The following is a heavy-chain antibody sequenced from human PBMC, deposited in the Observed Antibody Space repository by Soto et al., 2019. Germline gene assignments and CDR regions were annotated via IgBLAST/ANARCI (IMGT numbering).Heavy chain of an antibody. D-gene: IGHD3-16*01. CDR2: IYWHDDK. Sequence: SGPTREPTQTLTLTCTFSGFSLSTTGVGVSWIRQPPGKALEWLALIYWHDDKRYSPSLKSRLTITKDTSKNQVVLTMTNMDPVDTATYYCAHRGGATVGLYYFDYWGQGALVTVSS. J-gene: IGHJ4*02. CDR1: GFSLSTTGVG. V-gene: IGHV2-5*01. CDR3: AHRGGATVGLYYFDY.